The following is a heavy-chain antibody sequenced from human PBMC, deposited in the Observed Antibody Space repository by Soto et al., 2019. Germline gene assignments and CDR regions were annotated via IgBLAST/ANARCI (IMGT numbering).Heavy chain of an antibody. CDR3: ASDPYYYASEY. CDR2: ISSSGTTI. Sequence: PGGSLRLSCAASGFTFSDYYMTWIRQAPGKGLEWVAYISSSGTTIYYADSVKGRFTVSRDNARNSLYLQINSLRAEDTAVYYCASDPYYYASEYWGQGTLVTV. J-gene: IGHJ4*02. CDR1: GFTFSDYY. D-gene: IGHD3-10*01. V-gene: IGHV3-11*01.